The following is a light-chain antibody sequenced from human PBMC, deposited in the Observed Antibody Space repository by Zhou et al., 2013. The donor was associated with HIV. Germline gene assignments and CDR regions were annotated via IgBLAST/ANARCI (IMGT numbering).Light chain of an antibody. CDR1: QGISSL. V-gene: IGKV1-39*01. J-gene: IGKJ2*01. Sequence: IQLTQSPSSLSASVGDRVTITCRASQGISSLLAWYQQKPGKAPNMLIYTASTLQTGVPARFSGSGSGTDYTLTITSLQPEDFATYYCQQSYSTPRTFGQGTKLEI. CDR3: QQSYSTPRT. CDR2: TAS.